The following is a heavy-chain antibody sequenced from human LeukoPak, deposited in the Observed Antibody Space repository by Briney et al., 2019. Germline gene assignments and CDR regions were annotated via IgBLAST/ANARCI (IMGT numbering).Heavy chain of an antibody. CDR1: GGSISSYY. CDR3: ARGRGDY. V-gene: IGHV4-59*01. Sequence: SETLSLTCTVSGGSISSYYWSWIRQPPGKGLEWIGYIYYSGSTNYNPSLKSRVTISVDTSKNQFSLKLSSVTAADTAVYYCARGRGDYWGQGTLVTVSS. D-gene: IGHD3-16*01. CDR2: IYYSGST. J-gene: IGHJ4*02.